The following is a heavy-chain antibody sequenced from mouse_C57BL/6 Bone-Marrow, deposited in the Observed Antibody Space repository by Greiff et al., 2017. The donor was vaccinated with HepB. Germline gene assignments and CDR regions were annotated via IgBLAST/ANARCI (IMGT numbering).Heavy chain of an antibody. CDR1: GFTFSSYA. J-gene: IGHJ1*03. Sequence: EVMLVESGEGLVKPGGSLKLSCAASGFTFSSYAMSWVRQTPEKRLEWVAYISSGGDYTYYADTVKGRFTISRDNARNTRYLQMRSLKSEDTAMYSCTRGDDLDFDVWGTGTTVTVSS. CDR2: ISSGGDYT. CDR3: TRGDDLDFDV. D-gene: IGHD2-2*01. V-gene: IGHV5-9-1*02.